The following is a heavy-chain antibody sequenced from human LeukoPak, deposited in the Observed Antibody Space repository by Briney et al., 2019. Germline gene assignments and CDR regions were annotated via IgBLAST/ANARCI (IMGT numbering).Heavy chain of an antibody. V-gene: IGHV4-4*07. Sequence: PSETLSLTCTVSGGSISSYYWSWIRQPAGKGLEWIGRFYSGGSTDYNPSLKSRFTMSVDTSKNQFSLKLSSVTAADTAVYYCARVYSGYDLPGSLANYYFDYWGQGTRVTVSS. CDR3: ARVYSGYDLPGSLANYYFDY. J-gene: IGHJ4*02. CDR1: GGSISSYY. CDR2: FYSGGST. D-gene: IGHD5-12*01.